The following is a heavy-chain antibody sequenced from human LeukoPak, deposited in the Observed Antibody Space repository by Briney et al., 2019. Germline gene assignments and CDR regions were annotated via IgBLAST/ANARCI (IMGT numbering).Heavy chain of an antibody. CDR1: GGTFSSYA. Sequence: ASVKVSCKASGGTFSSYAISWVRQAPGQGLEWMGGIIPIFGTASYAQKFQGRVTITADESTSTAYMELSSLRSEDTAVYYCARDLGGSSSRNYWGQGTLVTVSS. D-gene: IGHD6-6*01. J-gene: IGHJ4*02. CDR3: ARDLGGSSSRNY. V-gene: IGHV1-69*13. CDR2: IIPIFGTA.